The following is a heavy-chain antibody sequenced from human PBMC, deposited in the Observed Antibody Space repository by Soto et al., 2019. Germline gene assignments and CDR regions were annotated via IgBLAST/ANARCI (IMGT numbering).Heavy chain of an antibody. V-gene: IGHV3-11*06. Sequence: QVQLVESGGGLVKPGGSLRLSCAASGFTVSDYYMSWIRQAPGKGLEWVSYIRSSSINTNYADSVKGRFTISRDNAKNSVFLQMHSLRDEDTAVYYCARVATGIDPWGQGTLVTVSS. CDR2: IRSSSINT. J-gene: IGHJ5*02. CDR3: ARVATGIDP. CDR1: GFTVSDYY. D-gene: IGHD5-12*01.